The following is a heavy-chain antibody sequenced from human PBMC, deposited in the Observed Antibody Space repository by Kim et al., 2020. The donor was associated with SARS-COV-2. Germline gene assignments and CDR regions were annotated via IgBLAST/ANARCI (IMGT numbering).Heavy chain of an antibody. D-gene: IGHD4-17*01. CDR2: IYHSGST. Sequence: SETLSLTCAVSGGSISSSNWWSWVRQPPGKGLEWLGEIYHSGSTNYNPTLKSRVTISVDKSKNQFSLKLSSVTAADTAVYYCARTERIRWQYGGFDYWGQRTLVTVSS. V-gene: IGHV4-4*02. CDR1: GGSISSSNW. CDR3: ARTERIRWQYGGFDY. J-gene: IGHJ4*02.